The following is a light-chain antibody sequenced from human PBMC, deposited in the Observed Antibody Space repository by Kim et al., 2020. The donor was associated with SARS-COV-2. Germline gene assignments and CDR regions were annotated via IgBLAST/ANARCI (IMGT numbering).Light chain of an antibody. CDR3: QQYYSTPPT. CDR1: QSVLYSSNNKNY. V-gene: IGKV4-1*01. J-gene: IGKJ1*01. Sequence: ATINCMSSQSVLYSSNNKNYLAWYQQKPGQPPKLLIYWASTRESGVPDRFSGSGSGTDFTLTISSLQAEDVAVYYCQQYYSTPPTFGQGTKVDIK. CDR2: WAS.